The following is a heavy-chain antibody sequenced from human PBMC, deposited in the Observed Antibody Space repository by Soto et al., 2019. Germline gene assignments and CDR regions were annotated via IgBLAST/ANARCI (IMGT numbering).Heavy chain of an antibody. D-gene: IGHD5-12*01. Sequence: QVQLVQSGAEVKKPGSSVKVSCKASGGTFSSYAISWVRQAPGQGLEWMGGIIPIFGTANYAQKVQGRVTINRYETPCTADTELSSLRSEDTAVYYCAGGEKEVDSGYDSDWFYHWGKGTLVTVSS. CDR3: AGGEKEVDSGYDSDWFYH. J-gene: IGHJ5*02. V-gene: IGHV1-69*05. CDR2: IIPIFGTA. CDR1: GGTFSSYA.